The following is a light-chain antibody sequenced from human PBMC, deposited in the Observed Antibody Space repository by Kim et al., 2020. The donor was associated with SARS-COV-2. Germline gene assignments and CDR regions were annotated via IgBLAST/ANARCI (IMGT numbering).Light chain of an antibody. CDR2: QTS. J-gene: IGKJ4*01. Sequence: DIQMTQSPSSLSASVGDSVTITCQPSQQMRNFLSWYQQKPGKAPKRLIYQTSNLETGVPSRFSGSGSPTKFTLTINNLQPEDFATYFCQQYDTLPLTFGGGTKVDIK. CDR3: QQYDTLPLT. V-gene: IGKV1-33*01. CDR1: QQMRNF.